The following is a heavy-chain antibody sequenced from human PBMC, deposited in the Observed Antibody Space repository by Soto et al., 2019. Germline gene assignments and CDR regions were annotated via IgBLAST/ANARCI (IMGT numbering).Heavy chain of an antibody. CDR3: ARAGYSYGYYYYGMDV. D-gene: IGHD5-18*01. CDR2: INSDGSST. Sequence: EVQLVESGGGLVQPGGSLRLSCAASGFTFSSYWMHWVRQAPGKGLVWVSRINSDGSSTSYADSVKGRFTISRDNAKNTLYLQMNSLRAEDTAVYYCARAGYSYGYYYYGMDVWGQGTTVTVSS. J-gene: IGHJ6*02. CDR1: GFTFSSYW. V-gene: IGHV3-74*01.